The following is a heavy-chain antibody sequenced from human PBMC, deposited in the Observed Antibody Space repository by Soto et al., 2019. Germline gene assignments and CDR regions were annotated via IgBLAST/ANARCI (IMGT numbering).Heavy chain of an antibody. CDR2: FDPEDGET. CDR3: AAYGSGSYSRGRAFDI. J-gene: IGHJ3*02. Sequence: GASVKVSCMVSGYTLTELSIHGVRQAPGKGLEWMGGFDPEDGETIYAQKFQGRVTMTEDTSTDTAYMELSSLRSEDTAVYYCAAYGSGSYSRGRAFDIWGQETMVTVS. CDR1: GYTLTELS. V-gene: IGHV1-24*01. D-gene: IGHD3-10*01.